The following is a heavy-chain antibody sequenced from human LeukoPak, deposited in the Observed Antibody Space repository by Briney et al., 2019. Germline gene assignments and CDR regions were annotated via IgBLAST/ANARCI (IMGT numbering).Heavy chain of an antibody. CDR2: IKQDGSEK. CDR3: ARDSAGNDY. CDR1: GFTFSTYW. Sequence: GGSLRLSCAASGFTFSTYWMSWVRQAPGKGLEWVANIKQDGSEKYYVDSVKGRFTISRDNSKNALYLQMNSLRAEDTAMYYCARDSAGNDYWGQGTLVTVSS. V-gene: IGHV3-7*01. J-gene: IGHJ4*02. D-gene: IGHD6-13*01.